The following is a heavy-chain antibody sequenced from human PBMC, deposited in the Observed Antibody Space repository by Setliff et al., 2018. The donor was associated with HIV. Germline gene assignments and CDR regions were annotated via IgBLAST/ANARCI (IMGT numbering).Heavy chain of an antibody. D-gene: IGHD2-21*02. CDR1: GGSISSHY. J-gene: IGHJ6*03. CDR3: ARGVVTLRYYYYYYMDV. CDR2: IYDSGST. Sequence: SETLSLTCTVSGGSISSHYWSWIRLPPGKGLEWIGYIYDSGSTNYNTSLKSRVTISVDTSKNQCSLKLSSVTAADTAVYYCARGVVTLRYYYYYYMDVWGKGTTVTVSS. V-gene: IGHV4-59*11.